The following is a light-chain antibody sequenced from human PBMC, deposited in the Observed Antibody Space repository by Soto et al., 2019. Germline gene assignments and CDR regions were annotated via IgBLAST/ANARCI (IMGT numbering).Light chain of an antibody. V-gene: IGKV1-8*01. CDR1: QGISSY. Sequence: AIRMTQSPSSLSASTGDRVTITCRASQGISSYLAWYQQKPGKAPKLLIYAASTLQSGVPSRFSGSGSGTDFTLTISCLQSEDFAVYYCQQRSNWPPEITFGQGTRLEIK. CDR3: QQRSNWPPEIT. J-gene: IGKJ5*01. CDR2: AAS.